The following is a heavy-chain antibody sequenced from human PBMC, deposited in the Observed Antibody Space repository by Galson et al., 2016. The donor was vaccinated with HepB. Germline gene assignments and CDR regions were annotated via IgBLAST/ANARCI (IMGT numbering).Heavy chain of an antibody. V-gene: IGHV3-30*03. D-gene: IGHD4-17*01. J-gene: IGHJ4*02. CDR1: GFTFSRYG. CDR3: ARDYMMMTVTWGPDG. Sequence: SLRLSCAASGFTFSRYGIHWVRQAQGKGLEWVAVISYDGSYKFYADSVRGRFTISRDNSEDTVYLQMNSLRAEDTAVYYCARDYMMMTVTWGPDGWGQGTLVTVSS. CDR2: ISYDGSYK.